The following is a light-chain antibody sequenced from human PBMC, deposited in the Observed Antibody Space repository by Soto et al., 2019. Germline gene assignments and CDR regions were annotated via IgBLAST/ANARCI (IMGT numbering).Light chain of an antibody. CDR2: YVD. CDR1: SRDVGAYDY. V-gene: IGLV2-14*03. Sequence: QSDLTQPASVSGSPGQSITISCTGTSRDVGAYDYVSWYLQYPDKAPQLLIYYVDHRPSGVSSRFSGSKSGNTASLTISGLQAEDEGDYYCCSYADGSIYFFGTGTKV. J-gene: IGLJ1*01. CDR3: CSYADGSIYF.